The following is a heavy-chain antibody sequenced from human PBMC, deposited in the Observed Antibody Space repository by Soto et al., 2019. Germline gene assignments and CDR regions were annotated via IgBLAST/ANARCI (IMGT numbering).Heavy chain of an antibody. Sequence: QLQLQESGPGLVKPSETLSLTCAVSGGSITSRSYYWGWIRQAPGRGLEWIGTIYYRGSTYYNPSLESRVTISADTSKNQLSLNPRSVTAADTAVYYCASPAGADYPFDYWGQGILVTVSS. CDR3: ASPAGADYPFDY. CDR2: IYYRGST. V-gene: IGHV4-39*01. J-gene: IGHJ4*02. D-gene: IGHD4-17*01. CDR1: GGSITSRSYY.